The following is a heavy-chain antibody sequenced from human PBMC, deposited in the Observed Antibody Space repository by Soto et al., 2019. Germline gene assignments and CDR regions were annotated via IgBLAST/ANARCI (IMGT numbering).Heavy chain of an antibody. Sequence: ASVKVSCKASGYSFTSYYVHWVRRAPGQGLEWMGIINPSGGSTDYAQKFQGRVTMTRDTSTSTVYMELSSLRSDDTAVYYCARGGPDEYSSSYGLAVWGQETTVTV. CDR1: GYSFTSYY. V-gene: IGHV1-46*01. CDR2: INPSGGST. J-gene: IGHJ6*02. CDR3: ARGGPDEYSSSYGLAV. D-gene: IGHD6-6*01.